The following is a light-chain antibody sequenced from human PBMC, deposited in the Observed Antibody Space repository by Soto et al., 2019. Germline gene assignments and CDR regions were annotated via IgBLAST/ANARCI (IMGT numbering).Light chain of an antibody. V-gene: IGKV1-33*01. Sequence: DIQMTQSPSSLSASVGDRVTITCQASQDISKYLNWYQQKPGKAPKLLIYDVFNLETGVPSRFSGSVSVTHFTFTISSLQPEDVATYYCQQYESLPTFGGGTKVEIK. CDR3: QQYESLPT. CDR1: QDISKY. J-gene: IGKJ4*01. CDR2: DVF.